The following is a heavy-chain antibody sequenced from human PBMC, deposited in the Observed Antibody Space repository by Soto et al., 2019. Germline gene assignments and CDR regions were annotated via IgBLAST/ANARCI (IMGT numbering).Heavy chain of an antibody. CDR1: GFTFSSYA. V-gene: IGHV3-30-3*01. J-gene: IGHJ6*02. CDR3: ARGRGYSSGWYPGDYYYYGMDV. D-gene: IGHD6-19*01. Sequence: GGSLRLSCAASGFTFSSYAMHWVRQAPGKGLEWVAVISYDGSNKYYADSVKGRFTISRDNSKNTLYLQMNSLRAEDTAVYYCARGRGYSSGWYPGDYYYYGMDVWGQGTTVTVSS. CDR2: ISYDGSNK.